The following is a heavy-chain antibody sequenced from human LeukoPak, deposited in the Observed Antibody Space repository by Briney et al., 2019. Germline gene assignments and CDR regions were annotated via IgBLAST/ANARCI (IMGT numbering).Heavy chain of an antibody. CDR3: ARDYYDSSGYVRAFDI. V-gene: IGHV1-18*01. CDR2: ISAYNGDI. Sequence: GASVKVSCKASGYTFTDFGISWVRQAPGQGPEWMGWISAYNGDIIYGQKFQGRVTITTDTSTSTAYMELRSLRSDDTAVYYCARDYYDSSGYVRAFDIWGQGTMVTVSS. J-gene: IGHJ3*02. CDR1: GYTFTDFG. D-gene: IGHD3-22*01.